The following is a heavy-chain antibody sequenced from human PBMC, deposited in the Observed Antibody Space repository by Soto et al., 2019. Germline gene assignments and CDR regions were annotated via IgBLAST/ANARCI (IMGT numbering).Heavy chain of an antibody. V-gene: IGHV4-4*02. CDR2: IYHSGST. CDR3: AGSPPSYADQTWFDP. Sequence: QVQLQESGPRLVKPSGTLSLTCAVSSGSISSSIWWSWVRQPPGKGLEWIGQIYHSGSTNYNPSLKSRVAISVDQSKHQFSLKLSSVTAADTAVYYCAGSPPSYADQTWFDPWGQGTLVTVSS. J-gene: IGHJ5*02. CDR1: SGSISSSIW. D-gene: IGHD4-17*01.